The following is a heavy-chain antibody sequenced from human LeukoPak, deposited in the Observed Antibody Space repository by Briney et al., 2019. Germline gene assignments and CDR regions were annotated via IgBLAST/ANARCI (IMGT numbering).Heavy chain of an antibody. CDR2: ISRSGSTI. Sequence: GGSLRLSCAASGFTFSSYEMNWVRQAPGKGLEWVSYISRSGSTIYYADSVKGRFTISRDNAKNSLYLQMNSLRAEDRAVYYCARDQGLYGSGSYYNNWFDPWGQGTLVTVSS. D-gene: IGHD3-10*01. CDR3: ARDQGLYGSGSYYNNWFDP. V-gene: IGHV3-48*03. CDR1: GFTFSSYE. J-gene: IGHJ5*02.